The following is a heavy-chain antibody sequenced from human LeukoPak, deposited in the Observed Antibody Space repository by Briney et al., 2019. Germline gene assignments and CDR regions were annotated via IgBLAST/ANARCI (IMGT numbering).Heavy chain of an antibody. Sequence: SETLSLTCSVSDGSINSYYWNWIRRPPGKGLEWIGYIYYNGNTNYSPSLKSRVTISVDTSKSQFSLKLNSVTAADTAVYYCARGYSGYDPFDYWGQGTLVTVSS. V-gene: IGHV4-59*12. J-gene: IGHJ4*02. CDR3: ARGYSGYDPFDY. CDR1: DGSINSYY. D-gene: IGHD5-12*01. CDR2: IYYNGNT.